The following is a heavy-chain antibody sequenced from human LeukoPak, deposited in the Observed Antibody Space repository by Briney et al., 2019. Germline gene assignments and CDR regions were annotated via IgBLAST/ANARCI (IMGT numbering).Heavy chain of an antibody. CDR2: INHSGST. CDR3: ARVSFRAYYYDSSAYRGAFDI. CDR1: GGSFSGYY. J-gene: IGHJ3*02. D-gene: IGHD3-22*01. Sequence: SETLSPTCAVYGGSFSGYYWSWIRQPPGKGLEWIGEINHSGSTNYNPSLKSRVTISVDTSKNQFSLKLSSVTAADTAVYYCARVSFRAYYYDSSAYRGAFDIWGQGTMVTVSS. V-gene: IGHV4-34*01.